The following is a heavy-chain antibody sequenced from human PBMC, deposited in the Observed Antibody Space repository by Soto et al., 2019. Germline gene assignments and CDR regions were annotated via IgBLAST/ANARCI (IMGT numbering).Heavy chain of an antibody. J-gene: IGHJ4*02. CDR3: TRGRYGDY. CDR2: ISAHNGNT. V-gene: IGHV1-18*01. CDR1: GYGFTTYG. D-gene: IGHD1-1*01. Sequence: QVHLVQSGAEVKKPGASVKVSCKGSGYGFTTYGITWVRQAPGQGLAWMAWISAHNGNTNYAQKVQCRGTVTRDTYTSTAYMELRSLRYDDTAVYYCTRGRYGDYWGQGALVTVSS.